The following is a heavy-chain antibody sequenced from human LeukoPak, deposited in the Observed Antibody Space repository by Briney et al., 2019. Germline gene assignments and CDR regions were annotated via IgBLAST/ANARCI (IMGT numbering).Heavy chain of an antibody. CDR3: ARGYRAASY. CDR1: GGSISSSSYY. CDR2: IYYSGST. D-gene: IGHD3-16*02. V-gene: IGHV4-39*07. J-gene: IGHJ4*02. Sequence: SETLSLTCTVSGGSISSSSYYWGWIRQPPGKGLEWIGSIYYSGSTYYNPSLKSRVTISVDTSKNQFSLKLSSVTAADTAVYYCARGYRAASYWGQGTLVTVSS.